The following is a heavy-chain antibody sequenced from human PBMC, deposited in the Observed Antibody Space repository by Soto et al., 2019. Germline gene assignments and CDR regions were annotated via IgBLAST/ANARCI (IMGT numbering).Heavy chain of an antibody. CDR3: AREAGYSSSWYELKNWFDP. CDR1: GDSVSSNSAA. J-gene: IGHJ5*02. V-gene: IGHV6-1*01. D-gene: IGHD6-13*01. CDR2: TYYRSKWYN. Sequence: SQTLSLTCAISGDSVSSNSAAWNWTRQSPSRGLEWLGRTYYRSKWYNDYAVSVKSRITINPDTSKNQFSLQLNSVTPEDTAVYYCAREAGYSSSWYELKNWFDPWGQGTLVTVSS.